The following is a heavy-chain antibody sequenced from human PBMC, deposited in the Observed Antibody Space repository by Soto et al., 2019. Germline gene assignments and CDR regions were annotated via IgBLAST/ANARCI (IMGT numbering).Heavy chain of an antibody. J-gene: IGHJ4*02. D-gene: IGHD3-3*01. CDR3: ARLDFWSGYWAFDY. V-gene: IGHV4-30-4*01. CDR2: IYYSGST. CDR1: GGSISSGDYY. Sequence: PSETLSLTCTVSGGSISSGDYYWSWIRQPPGKGLEWIGYIYYSGSTYYNPSLKSRVTISVDTSKNQFSLKLSSVTAADTAVYYCARLDFWSGYWAFDYWGQGTLVTVSS.